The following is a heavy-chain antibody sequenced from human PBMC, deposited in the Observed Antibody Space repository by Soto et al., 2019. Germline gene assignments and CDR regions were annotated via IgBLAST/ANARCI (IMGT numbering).Heavy chain of an antibody. D-gene: IGHD1-1*01. Sequence: QLLESGGGSVQPGGSLRLSCVASGFIFSNYGMTWVRQSPGKGLEWVSGMSNDGDRIYYADSVRGRFTISRDNSKNPVFLQMNSLGAEDTALYYCAKDMYRSSYGFDVWGHGTIVNVS. J-gene: IGHJ3*01. CDR3: AKDMYRSSYGFDV. CDR2: MSNDGDRI. V-gene: IGHV3-23*01. CDR1: GFIFSNYG.